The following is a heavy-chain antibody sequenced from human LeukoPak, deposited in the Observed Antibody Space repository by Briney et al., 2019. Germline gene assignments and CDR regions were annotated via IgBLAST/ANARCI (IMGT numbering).Heavy chain of an antibody. V-gene: IGHV1-18*01. Sequence: NLQGRITMTTDTSTSTVYMELRSLRSDDTAVYYCARDHDAAVGDFDHWGQGTLVTVSS. J-gene: IGHJ4*02. CDR3: ARDHDAAVGDFDH. D-gene: IGHD6-19*01.